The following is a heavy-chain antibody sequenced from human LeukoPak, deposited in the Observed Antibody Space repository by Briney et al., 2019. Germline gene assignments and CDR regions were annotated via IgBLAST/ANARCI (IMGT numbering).Heavy chain of an antibody. Sequence: SETLSLTCAVYGESSFSSYYWSWIRQTPRGALEGIGEINHSGYTNYNPSLKSRVTLSIDTSKNQFSLRLNSVTAADTAVYYCSRQVVGNDYWGQGTLVTVSS. D-gene: IGHD3-22*01. CDR1: GESSFSSYY. CDR2: INHSGYT. J-gene: IGHJ4*02. V-gene: IGHV4-34*01. CDR3: SRQVVGNDY.